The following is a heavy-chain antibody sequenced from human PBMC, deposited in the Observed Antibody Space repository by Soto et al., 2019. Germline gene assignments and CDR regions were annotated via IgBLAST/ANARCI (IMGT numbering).Heavy chain of an antibody. D-gene: IGHD5-18*01. CDR3: AREGEQGYSYGYEFDY. CDR1: GGTFSSYT. Sequence: QVQLVQSGAEVKKPGSSVKVSCKASGGTFSSYTISWVRQAPGQGLEWMGRIIPILGIANYAQKFQGRVTITADKSTSTAYMELSSLRSEATAVYYCAREGEQGYSYGYEFDYWGQGTLVTVSS. CDR2: IIPILGIA. J-gene: IGHJ4*02. V-gene: IGHV1-69*08.